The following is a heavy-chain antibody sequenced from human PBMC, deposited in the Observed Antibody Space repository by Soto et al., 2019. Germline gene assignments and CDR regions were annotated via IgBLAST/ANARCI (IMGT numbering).Heavy chain of an antibody. CDR1: GGTFSSYA. Sequence: ASVKVSCKASGGTFSSYAISWVRQAPGQGIEWMGGIIPIFGTANYAQKFQGRVTITADESTSTAYMELSSLRSEDTAVYYCARGNYGSSGYVRFWFDPWGQGTLVTVSS. CDR3: ARGNYGSSGYVRFWFDP. V-gene: IGHV1-69*13. CDR2: IIPIFGTA. J-gene: IGHJ5*02. D-gene: IGHD3-22*01.